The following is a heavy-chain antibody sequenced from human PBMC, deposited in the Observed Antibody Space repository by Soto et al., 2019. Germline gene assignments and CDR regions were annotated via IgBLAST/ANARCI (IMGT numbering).Heavy chain of an antibody. D-gene: IGHD3-3*01. CDR1: GYTFISYA. J-gene: IGHJ4*02. Sequence: ASVKGSCKTSGYTFISYAIQWVRQAPGQRLEWMGWINAGNGNTKYSQKFQGRVTITSDTSASTAYMELSSLRSEDTAVYYCAREHDFWSGYSFDYWGPGTLVTVSS. V-gene: IGHV1-3*01. CDR2: INAGNGNT. CDR3: AREHDFWSGYSFDY.